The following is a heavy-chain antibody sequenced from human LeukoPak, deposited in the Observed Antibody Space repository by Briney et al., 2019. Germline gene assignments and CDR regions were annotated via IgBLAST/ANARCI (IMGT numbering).Heavy chain of an antibody. D-gene: IGHD1/OR15-1a*01. V-gene: IGHV4-59*01. CDR1: GGSITNNY. Sequence: SETLSLTCTVSGGSITNNYWAWIRQPPGKGLEWIGYIYYSGNTNYSPSLKSPVSISVDTSKNQFSLKLSSVTAADTALYYCARGPTRYYFDYWGQGILVTVSS. CDR3: ARGPTRYYFDY. J-gene: IGHJ4*02. CDR2: IYYSGNT.